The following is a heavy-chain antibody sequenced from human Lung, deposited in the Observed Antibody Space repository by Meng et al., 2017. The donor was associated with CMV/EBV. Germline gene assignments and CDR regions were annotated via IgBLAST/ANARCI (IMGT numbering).Heavy chain of an antibody. CDR2: IKQDGSQI. CDR3: ARVVDTSGSCYQSLHY. V-gene: IGHV3-7*01. CDR1: GFTFSSYW. D-gene: IGHD3-10*01. J-gene: IGHJ4*02. Sequence: GGSLRLXCIGSGFTFSSYWMTWVRQAPGKGLEWVANIKQDGSQIYYVDSVRGRFTISRDNARNSLYLQMNNLRAEDTALYYCARVVDTSGSCYQSLHYWGQGTXVTVSS.